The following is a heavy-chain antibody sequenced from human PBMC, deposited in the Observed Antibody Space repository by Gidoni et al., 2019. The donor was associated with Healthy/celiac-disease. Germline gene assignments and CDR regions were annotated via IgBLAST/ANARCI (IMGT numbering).Heavy chain of an antibody. CDR2: ISGSGGST. CDR1: GFTFSSYA. V-gene: IGHV3-23*01. CDR3: AKDHPYHGGNSGFVDY. D-gene: IGHD2-21*02. J-gene: IGHJ4*02. Sequence: EVQLLESGGGLVQPGGSLRLSCAASGFTFSSYAMSWVRQAPGKGLEWVSAISGSGGSTYYADSVKGRFTISRDNSKNTLYLQMNSLRAEDTAVYYCAKDHPYHGGNSGFVDYWGQGTLVTVSS.